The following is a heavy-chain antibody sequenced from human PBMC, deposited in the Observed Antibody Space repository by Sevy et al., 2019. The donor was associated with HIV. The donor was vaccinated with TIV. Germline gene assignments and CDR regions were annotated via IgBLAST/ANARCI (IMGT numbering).Heavy chain of an antibody. CDR2: IYYSGST. CDR1: GGSISSSSYY. CDR3: ARQGGPYITW. V-gene: IGHV4-39*01. D-gene: IGHD3-10*01. J-gene: IGHJ4*02. Sequence: SETLSLTCTVSGGSISSSSYYWGWIRQPPGKGLEWIGSIYYSGSTYYHPSLKSRVTISVDTSKNQFSLKLSSVTAADTAVYYCARQGGPYITWWGQGTLVTVSS.